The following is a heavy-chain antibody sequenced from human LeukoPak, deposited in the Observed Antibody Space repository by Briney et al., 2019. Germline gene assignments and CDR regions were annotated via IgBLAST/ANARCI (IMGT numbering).Heavy chain of an antibody. V-gene: IGHV3-48*03. Sequence: GGSLRLSCAASGFTFSSYEMNWVRQAPGKGLEWVSYISSSGSTIYYADSVKGRFTISRDNAKNSLYLQMNSLRAEDTAVYYCARGYCSSTSCYTGIDYWGQGTLVTVSS. CDR2: ISSSGSTI. J-gene: IGHJ4*02. D-gene: IGHD2-2*02. CDR3: ARGYCSSTSCYTGIDY. CDR1: GFTFSSYE.